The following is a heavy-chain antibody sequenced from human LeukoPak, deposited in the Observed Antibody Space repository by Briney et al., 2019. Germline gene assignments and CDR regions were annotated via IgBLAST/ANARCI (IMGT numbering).Heavy chain of an antibody. J-gene: IGHJ6*02. CDR1: GGSFSGYY. Sequence: KASETLSLTCAVYGGSFSGYYWSWIRQPPGKGLEWIGEINHSGSTNYNPSLKSRVTISVDTSKNQFSLKLSSVTAADTAVYYCAIGSGVHYYYYGMDVWGQGTTVTVSS. V-gene: IGHV4-34*01. CDR3: AIGSGVHYYYYGMDV. CDR2: INHSGST. D-gene: IGHD3-10*01.